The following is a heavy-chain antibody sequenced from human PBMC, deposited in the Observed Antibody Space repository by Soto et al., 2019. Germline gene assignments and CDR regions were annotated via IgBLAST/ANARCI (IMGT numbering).Heavy chain of an antibody. CDR1: GFTFSSYT. J-gene: IGHJ4*02. Sequence: QVQLVESGGGVVQPGRSLRLSCAASGFTFSSYTMEWVRQAPGKGLEWVAVIWNDASDKHYSDSVKGRFIISRDNSKNPLYLEMNSLRAEDTAIYYCARHLRPGTYRPPAYWGQGTLVTVSS. CDR3: ARHLRPGTYRPPAY. D-gene: IGHD3-10*02. CDR2: IWNDASDK. V-gene: IGHV3-33*01.